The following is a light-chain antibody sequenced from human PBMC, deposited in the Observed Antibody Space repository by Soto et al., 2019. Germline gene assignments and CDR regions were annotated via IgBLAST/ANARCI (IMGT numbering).Light chain of an antibody. Sequence: QSALTQPAAVSGSPGQSITISCTGTSSDVGGYNYVSWYQQEPGKAPKLMIYDVFNRPSGVSNRFSASKSGNTASLTISGLQAEDDADYYCSSYTSGTTFVFGTGTTLTVL. CDR2: DVF. CDR3: SSYTSGTTFV. V-gene: IGLV2-14*01. CDR1: SSDVGGYNY. J-gene: IGLJ1*01.